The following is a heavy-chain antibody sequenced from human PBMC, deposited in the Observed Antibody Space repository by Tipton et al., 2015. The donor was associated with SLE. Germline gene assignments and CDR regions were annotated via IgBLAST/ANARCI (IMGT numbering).Heavy chain of an antibody. J-gene: IGHJ4*02. CDR3: AKSRGYDYIWGKYYFDY. D-gene: IGHD3-16*01. CDR1: GFTFSSYA. Sequence: SLRLSCAASGFTFSSYAMSWVRQAPGKGLEWVSGITGSGGTTYYADSVKGRFTMSRDNSNNTLYLQMNSLRAEDTAVYYCAKSRGYDYIWGKYYFDYWGQGTLVTVSS. CDR2: ITGSGGTT. V-gene: IGHV3-23*01.